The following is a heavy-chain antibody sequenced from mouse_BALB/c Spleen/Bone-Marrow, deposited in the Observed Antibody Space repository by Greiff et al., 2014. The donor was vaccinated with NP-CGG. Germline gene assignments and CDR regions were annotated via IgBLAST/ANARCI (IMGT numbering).Heavy chain of an antibody. V-gene: IGHV5-6*02. CDR3: ARPFTTVVATVFAY. D-gene: IGHD1-1*01. CDR1: RFSFSGYG. J-gene: IGHJ3*01. CDR2: IGVGGTYT. Sequence: EVMLVESGGDLVKPGGSLKPSCAASRFSFSGYGMSWVRQTPDKRLEWVATIGVGGTYTYYPDSVKGRFTISRDNAKNTLYLRMSGLKSEDTAMYYCARPFTTVVATVFAYWGQGTLVTVSA.